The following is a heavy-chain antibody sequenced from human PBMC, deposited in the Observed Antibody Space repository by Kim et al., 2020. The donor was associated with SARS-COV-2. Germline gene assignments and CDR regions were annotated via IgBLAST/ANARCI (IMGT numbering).Heavy chain of an antibody. V-gene: IGHV4-30-2*04. Sequence: RVTISVDTSKNQFSLKLSSVTAADTAVYYCARDPSNGSGSYRLDNWFDPWGQGTLVTVSS. J-gene: IGHJ5*02. D-gene: IGHD3-10*01. CDR3: ARDPSNGSGSYRLDNWFDP.